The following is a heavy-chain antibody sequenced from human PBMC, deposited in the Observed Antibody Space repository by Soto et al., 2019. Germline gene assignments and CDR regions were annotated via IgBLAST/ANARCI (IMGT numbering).Heavy chain of an antibody. Sequence: VQLVESGGGLVKPGGSLRLSCAASGFTFSSYGMHWVRQAPSKGLEWVAVISYDGSNKYYADSVKGRFTISRDNSKNTLYLQMNSLRAEDTAVYYCAKAVHDFDAFDIWGQGTMVTVSS. D-gene: IGHD2-21*02. V-gene: IGHV3-30*18. CDR3: AKAVHDFDAFDI. CDR2: ISYDGSNK. CDR1: GFTFSSYG. J-gene: IGHJ3*02.